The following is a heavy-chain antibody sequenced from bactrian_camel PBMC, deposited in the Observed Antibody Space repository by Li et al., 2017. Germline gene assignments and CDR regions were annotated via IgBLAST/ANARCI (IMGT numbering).Heavy chain of an antibody. D-gene: IGHD2*01. Sequence: SCAAGGVFSGSFCMGWFRLAPGKEREGVASIDREGLTDYAGSVKGRFTISKDTAKNTLYLQMDNLKPEDTAMYYCAANKPPCYYSETLAAQADDFNHWGQGTQVTVS. CDR2: IDREGLT. CDR1: GVFSGSFC. V-gene: IGHV3S55*01. CDR3: AANKPPCYYSETLAAQADDFNH. J-gene: IGHJ4*01.